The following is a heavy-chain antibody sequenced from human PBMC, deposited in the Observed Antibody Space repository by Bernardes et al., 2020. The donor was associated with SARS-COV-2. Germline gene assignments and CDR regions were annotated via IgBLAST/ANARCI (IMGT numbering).Heavy chain of an antibody. CDR1: GYTLTELS. CDR2: FDPEDGET. Sequence: ASVKVSCKVSGYTLTELSMHWVRQAPGKGLEWMGGFDPEDGETIYAQKFQGRVTMTEDTSTDTAYMELSSLRSEDTAVYYCAGQAAAAGFYYYYCGMDVWGQGTTVTVSS. J-gene: IGHJ6*02. V-gene: IGHV1-24*01. CDR3: AGQAAAAGFYYYYCGMDV. D-gene: IGHD6-13*01.